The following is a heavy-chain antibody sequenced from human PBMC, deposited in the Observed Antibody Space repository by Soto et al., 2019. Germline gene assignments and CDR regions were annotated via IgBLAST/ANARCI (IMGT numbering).Heavy chain of an antibody. Sequence: SETLSLTCTVSGGSISSYYWSWIRQPPGNGLEWIGYIYYTGSTDYNPSLKSRLTISVDTSRNQFSLKVSSVTAADTAIYYCARSGVLPAAVADYWGQGTLVTVSS. CDR1: GGSISSYY. CDR2: IYYTGST. J-gene: IGHJ4*02. CDR3: ARSGVLPAAVADY. V-gene: IGHV4-59*01. D-gene: IGHD2-2*01.